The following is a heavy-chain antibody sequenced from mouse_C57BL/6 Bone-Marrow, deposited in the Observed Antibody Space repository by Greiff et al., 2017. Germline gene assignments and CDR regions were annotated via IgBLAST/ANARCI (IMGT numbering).Heavy chain of an antibody. Sequence: QVQLQQSGAELARPGASVKLSCKASGYTFTSYGISWVKQRTGQGLEWIGEIYPRSGNTYYNEKFKGKATLTADKSSSTAYMELRSLTSEDSAVYFCARYSNYVNYAMDYWGQGTSVTGSS. V-gene: IGHV1-81*01. CDR1: GYTFTSYG. CDR2: IYPRSGNT. CDR3: ARYSNYVNYAMDY. D-gene: IGHD2-5*01. J-gene: IGHJ4*01.